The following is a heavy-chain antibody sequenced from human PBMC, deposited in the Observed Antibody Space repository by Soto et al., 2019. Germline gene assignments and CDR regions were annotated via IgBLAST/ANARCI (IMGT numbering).Heavy chain of an antibody. D-gene: IGHD6-13*01. CDR1: GFTFSSYG. J-gene: IGHJ5*02. CDR3: AKDLYGIAAAGTTPPWFDP. V-gene: IGHV3-30*18. Sequence: PGGSLRLSCAASGFTFSSYGMHWVRQAPGKGLEWVAVISYGGSNKYYADSVKGRVTISRDNSKNTLYLQMNSLRAEDTAVYYCAKDLYGIAAAGTTPPWFDPWGQGTLVTVSS. CDR2: ISYGGSNK.